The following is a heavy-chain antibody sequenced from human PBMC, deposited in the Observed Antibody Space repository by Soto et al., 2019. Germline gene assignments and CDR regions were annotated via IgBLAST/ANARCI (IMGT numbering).Heavy chain of an antibody. J-gene: IGHJ5*02. Sequence: SETLSLTCTVSGGSISSGGYCWSWIRQHPGKGLEWIGYIYYSGSTYYNPSLKSRVTISVDTSKNQFSLKLSSVTAADTAVYYCARGYFDWFNWFDPWGQGTLVTVSS. D-gene: IGHD3-9*01. CDR1: GGSISSGGYC. V-gene: IGHV4-31*03. CDR3: ARGYFDWFNWFDP. CDR2: IYYSGST.